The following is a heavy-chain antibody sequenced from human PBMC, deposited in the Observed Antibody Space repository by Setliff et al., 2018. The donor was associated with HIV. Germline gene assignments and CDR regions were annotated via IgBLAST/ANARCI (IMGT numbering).Heavy chain of an antibody. CDR1: GFTFSRCW. CDR2: IKQDGSEK. V-gene: IGHV3-7*01. J-gene: IGHJ3*02. Sequence: GGSLRLSCVASGFTFSRCWMSWVRQAPGKGLEWVGNIKQDGSEKYYVDPVKGRFTISRDNAKNSLYLQMNSLRADDTAMYYCACPKEGYSGSGGAFQIWGQGTMVTVSS. CDR3: ACPKEGYSGSGGAFQI. D-gene: IGHD3-10*01.